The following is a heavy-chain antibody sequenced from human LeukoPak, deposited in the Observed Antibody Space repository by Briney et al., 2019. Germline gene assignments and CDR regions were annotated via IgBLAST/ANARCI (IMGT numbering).Heavy chain of an antibody. CDR1: GGSFSGYY. J-gene: IGHJ2*01. CDR3: ARGRGSGGAADKGWYFDL. Sequence: PSETLSLTCAVYGGSFSGYYWSWIRQPPGKGLEWIGEINHSGSTNYNPSLKSRVTISVDTSKNQFSLKLSSVTAAGTAVYYCARGRGSGGAADKGWYFDLWGRGTLVTVSS. D-gene: IGHD3-10*01. CDR2: INHSGST. V-gene: IGHV4-34*01.